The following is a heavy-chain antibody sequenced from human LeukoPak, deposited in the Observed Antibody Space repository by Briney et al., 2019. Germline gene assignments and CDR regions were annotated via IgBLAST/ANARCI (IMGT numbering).Heavy chain of an antibody. Sequence: SETLSLTCTVSGGSISSYYWSWIRQPPGKGLEWIGYIYYSGSTNYNPSLKSRVTISVDTSKNQFSLKLSSVTAADTAVYYCARASSTSSSDFDSWGQGTLVTVSS. CDR2: IYYSGST. CDR1: GGSISSYY. D-gene: IGHD2-2*01. J-gene: IGHJ4*02. V-gene: IGHV4-59*01. CDR3: ARASSTSSSDFDS.